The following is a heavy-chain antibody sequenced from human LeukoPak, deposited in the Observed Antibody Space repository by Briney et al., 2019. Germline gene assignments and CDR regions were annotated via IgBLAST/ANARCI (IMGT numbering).Heavy chain of an antibody. V-gene: IGHV4-34*01. J-gene: IGHJ4*02. D-gene: IGHD3-9*01. CDR2: INHSGST. Sequence: SETLSLTCAVYGGSFSGYYWSWIRQPPGKGLGWIGEINHSGSTNYNPSLKSRVTISVDTSKNQFSLKLSSVTAADTAVYYCARGDRYFDWLLSRPYYFDYWGQGTLVTVSS. CDR1: GGSFSGYY. CDR3: ARGDRYFDWLLSRPYYFDY.